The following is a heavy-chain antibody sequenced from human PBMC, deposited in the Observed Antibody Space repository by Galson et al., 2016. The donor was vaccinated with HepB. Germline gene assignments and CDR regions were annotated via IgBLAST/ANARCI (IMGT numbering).Heavy chain of an antibody. J-gene: IGHJ4*02. D-gene: IGHD2-15*01. V-gene: IGHV4-34*01. CDR2: INQSGST. CDR1: GGSFTGYY. CDR3: ARGQKPSARGGRYCSGGSCRPLSYFDY. Sequence: SETLSLTCSVFGGSFTGYYWTWIRQRPGKGLEWIGEINQSGSTNYNPSLKSRVTMSVDTSKNQFSLKLTFVTAADTAVYYCARGQKPSARGGRYCSGGSCRPLSYFDYWGQGTLVTVSS.